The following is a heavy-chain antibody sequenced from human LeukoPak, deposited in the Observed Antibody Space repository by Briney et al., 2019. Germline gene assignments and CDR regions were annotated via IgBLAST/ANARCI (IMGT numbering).Heavy chain of an antibody. CDR3: ARVAYLNYYMDV. V-gene: IGHV1-18*01. CDR2: ISAYNGNT. CDR1: GYTFTSYG. Sequence: ASVKVSCKASGYTFTSYGISWVRQALGQGLEWMGWISAYNGNTNYAQKLQGRVTMTTDTSTSTAYMELRSLRSDDTAVYYCARVAYLNYYMDVWGKGTTVTVSS. J-gene: IGHJ6*03.